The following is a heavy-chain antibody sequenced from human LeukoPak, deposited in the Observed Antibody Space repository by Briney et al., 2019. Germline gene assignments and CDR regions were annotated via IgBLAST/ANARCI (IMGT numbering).Heavy chain of an antibody. J-gene: IGHJ4*02. CDR3: ARDYYGDYFG. V-gene: IGHV1-69*13. CDR2: IIPIFGTA. D-gene: IGHD4-17*01. CDR1: GYIFTSYY. Sequence: ASVKVSCKASGYIFTSYYMHWVRQAPGQGLEWMGGIIPIFGTANYAQKFQGRVTITADESTSTAYMELSSLRSEDTAVYYCARDYYGDYFGWGQGTLVTVSS.